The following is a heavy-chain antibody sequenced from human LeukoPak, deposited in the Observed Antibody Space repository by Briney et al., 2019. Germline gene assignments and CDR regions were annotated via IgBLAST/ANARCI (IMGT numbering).Heavy chain of an antibody. V-gene: IGHV3-74*03. D-gene: IGHD4/OR15-4a*01. CDR3: ERDYGA. J-gene: IGHJ5*02. CDR1: GFTFSRYW. CDR2: INSDGSAT. Sequence: GGSLRLSCAASGFTFSRYWMHWVRQAPGKGLMWVSRINSDGSATTYADFVKGRFTISRDNAKNTVYLQMNSLRVDDTAIYYCERDYGAWGQGTLVTVSP.